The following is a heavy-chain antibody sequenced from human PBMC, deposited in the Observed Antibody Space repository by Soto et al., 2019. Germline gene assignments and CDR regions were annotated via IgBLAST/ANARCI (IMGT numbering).Heavy chain of an antibody. CDR2: IYYSGST. V-gene: IGHV4-59*01. Sequence: PSETLSLTCTVSGGSISSYYWSWIRQPPGKGLEWIGYIYYSGSTNYNPSLKSRVTISVDTSKNQFSLKLSSVTAADTAVYYCARVYSSSWSNWFDPWGQGTLVTVSS. CDR1: GGSISSYY. D-gene: IGHD6-13*01. CDR3: ARVYSSSWSNWFDP. J-gene: IGHJ5*02.